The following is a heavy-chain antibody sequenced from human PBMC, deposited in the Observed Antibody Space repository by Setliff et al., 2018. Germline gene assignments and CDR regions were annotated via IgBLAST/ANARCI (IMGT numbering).Heavy chain of an antibody. Sequence: KPSETLSLTCAVSGYSISSGYYWGWIRQPPGKGLELIGYIHHSGSTYYNPSLKSRVTISADTSKNQFSLTLTSVTATDTAVYYCARHFSSSWYFDYWGQGTQVTVSS. CDR3: ARHFSSSWYFDY. CDR2: IHHSGST. D-gene: IGHD6-13*01. J-gene: IGHJ4*02. CDR1: GYSISSGYY. V-gene: IGHV4-38-2*01.